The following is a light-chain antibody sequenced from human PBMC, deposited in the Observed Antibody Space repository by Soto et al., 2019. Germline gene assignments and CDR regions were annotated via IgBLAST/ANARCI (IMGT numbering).Light chain of an antibody. J-gene: IGKJ1*01. CDR3: QGFRT. V-gene: IGKV1-5*03. CDR1: QSIGSW. Sequence: DIQMTQSPSTLSASVGDRVTITCRASQSIGSWLAWYQQKPGKAPKLLIQKGSFLESGVPSRISGSGSGTEFTLTISCLQADDFASYYCQGFRTFGQGTKGEI. CDR2: KGS.